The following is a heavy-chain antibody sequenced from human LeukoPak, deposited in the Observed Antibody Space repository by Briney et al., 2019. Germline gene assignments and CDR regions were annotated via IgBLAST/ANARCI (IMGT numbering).Heavy chain of an antibody. V-gene: IGHV1-18*01. CDR2: ISAYNGNT. D-gene: IGHD3-9*01. CDR3: ARDHDILTGPRDYYYYGMDV. J-gene: IGHJ6*02. CDR1: GYTFTSYG. Sequence: GASVKVSCKASGYTFTSYGISWVRQAPGQGLEWMGWISAYNGNTNYAQKLQGRVTMTTDTSTSTAYTELRSLRSDDTAVYYCARDHDILTGPRDYYYYGMDVWGQGTTVTVSS.